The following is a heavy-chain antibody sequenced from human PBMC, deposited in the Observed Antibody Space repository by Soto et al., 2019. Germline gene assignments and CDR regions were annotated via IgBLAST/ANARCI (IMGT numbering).Heavy chain of an antibody. J-gene: IGHJ6*02. CDR1: GGTISRYS. CDR2: VIPIFGIP. D-gene: IGHD2-2*01. CDR3: AREDRDRETGLVPAAIDGMDV. Sequence: SVKVSSKASGGTISRYSITWVRQAPGHGLEWIGRVIPIFGIPTYAQKFQGRVTVTADESTSTAYMELSSLRSDDTAVYYCAREDRDRETGLVPAAIDGMDVWGQ. V-gene: IGHV1-69*13.